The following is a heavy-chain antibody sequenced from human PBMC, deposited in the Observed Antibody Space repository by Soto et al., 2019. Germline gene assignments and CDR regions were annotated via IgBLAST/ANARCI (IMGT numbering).Heavy chain of an antibody. CDR2: IYYSGST. V-gene: IGHV4-31*03. CDR3: ARAGRGLRYFDWLSDYYFDY. D-gene: IGHD3-9*01. J-gene: IGHJ4*02. Sequence: SETLSLTCTVSGGSISSGGYYWSWIRQHPGKGLEWIGYIYYSGSTYYNQSLKSRVTISVDTSKKQISLKLSSVTAADTAVYYCARAGRGLRYFDWLSDYYFDYWGQGTLVTVSS. CDR1: GGSISSGGYY.